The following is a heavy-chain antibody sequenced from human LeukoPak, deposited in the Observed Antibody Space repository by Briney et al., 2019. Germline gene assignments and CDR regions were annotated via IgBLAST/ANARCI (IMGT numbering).Heavy chain of an antibody. J-gene: IGHJ4*02. D-gene: IGHD6-13*01. CDR1: GFTFSSYS. CDR3: ATSRGSWPDYFDY. CDR2: ISTSGSTI. Sequence: GGSLRLSCAASGFTFSSYSMNWVRQAPGKGLEWVSSISTSGSTIYYADSVKGRFTISRDNAKNSLYLQMNSLRAEDTAVYYCATSRGSWPDYFDYWGQGTLVTVSS. V-gene: IGHV3-48*04.